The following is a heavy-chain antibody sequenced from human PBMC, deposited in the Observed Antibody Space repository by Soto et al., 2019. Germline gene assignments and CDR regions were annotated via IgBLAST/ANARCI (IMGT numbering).Heavy chain of an antibody. CDR2: IYHSGST. D-gene: IGHD3-10*01. J-gene: IGHJ6*02. V-gene: IGHV4-30-2*01. CDR1: GGSISSGGYS. CDR3: AISTYYYGPGGIDF. Sequence: SETLSLTCAVYGGSISSGGYSWSWIRQPQGKGLEWIGYIYHSGSTYYNPSLKSRVTISVDRSKNQFSLKLSSVTAADTAVYYCAISTYYYGPGGIDFCGQAPTVTVS.